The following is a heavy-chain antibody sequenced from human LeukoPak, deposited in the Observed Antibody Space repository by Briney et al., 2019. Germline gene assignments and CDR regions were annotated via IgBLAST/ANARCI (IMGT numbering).Heavy chain of an antibody. CDR1: GFTFSSYW. CDR2: IKQEGSEK. Sequence: GGSLRLSCAASGFTFSSYWMSWVREAPGKGLEWVANIKQEGSEKYYVDSVKGRFTISRDNAKNSLYLQMNSLRAEETAVYYCARDDFWSGYWSYYYYYMDVWGKGTTVTVSS. V-gene: IGHV3-7*01. CDR3: ARDDFWSGYWSYYYYYMDV. D-gene: IGHD3-3*01. J-gene: IGHJ6*03.